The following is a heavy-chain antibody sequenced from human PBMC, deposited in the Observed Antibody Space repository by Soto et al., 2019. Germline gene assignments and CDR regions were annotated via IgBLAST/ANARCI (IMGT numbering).Heavy chain of an antibody. CDR2: IYYSGST. J-gene: IGHJ4*02. CDR1: GGSISSYY. Sequence: GSLRLSCTVSGGSISSYYWSWIRQPPGKGLEWIGYIYYSGSTNYNPSLKSRVTISVDTSKNQFSLKLSSVTAADTAVYYCARDQAGDLFTFDYWGQGTLVTVSS. CDR3: ARDQAGDLFTFDY. V-gene: IGHV4-59*01. D-gene: IGHD7-27*01.